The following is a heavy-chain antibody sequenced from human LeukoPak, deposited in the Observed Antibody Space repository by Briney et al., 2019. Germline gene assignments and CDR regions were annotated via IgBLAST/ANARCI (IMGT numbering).Heavy chain of an antibody. D-gene: IGHD2-21*01. V-gene: IGHV4-38-2*02. CDR1: GYSISSGYY. J-gene: IGHJ4*02. CDR2: IYHSGST. Sequence: SETLSLTCTVSGYSISSGYYWGWIRQPPGKGLEWIGNIYHSGSTYYNPSLKSRVTISVDTSKNQFSLKLSSVTAADTAVYYCARHTVLHIVGPTRWGQGTLVTVSS. CDR3: ARHTVLHIVGPTR.